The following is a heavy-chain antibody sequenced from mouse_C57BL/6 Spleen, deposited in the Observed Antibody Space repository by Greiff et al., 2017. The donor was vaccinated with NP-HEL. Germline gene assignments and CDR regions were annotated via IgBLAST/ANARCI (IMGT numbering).Heavy chain of an antibody. V-gene: IGHV1-53*01. J-gene: IGHJ4*01. Sequence: QVQLKQPGTELVKPGASVKLSCKASGYTFTSYWMHWVKQRPGQGLEWIGNINPSNGGTNYNEKFKSKATLTVDKSSSTAYMQLSSLTSEDSAVYYCAREGVSWDAMDYWGQGTSVTVSS. CDR1: GYTFTSYW. CDR3: AREGVSWDAMDY. CDR2: INPSNGGT.